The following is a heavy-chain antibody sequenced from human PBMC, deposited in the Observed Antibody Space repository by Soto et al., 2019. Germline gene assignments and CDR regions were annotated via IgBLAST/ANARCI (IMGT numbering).Heavy chain of an antibody. CDR3: ARGEYYYYMDV. CDR2: IYYSGST. D-gene: IGHD1-26*01. V-gene: IGHV4-59*01. J-gene: IGHJ6*03. Sequence: QVQLQESGPGLVKPSETLSLTCTVSGGSISSYYWSWIRQPPGKGLEWIGYIYYSGSTNYNPSLKSGVTLSVDTSKNQFALRLSSVTAADTAVYYCARGEYYYYMDVWGKGTTVTVSS. CDR1: GGSISSYY.